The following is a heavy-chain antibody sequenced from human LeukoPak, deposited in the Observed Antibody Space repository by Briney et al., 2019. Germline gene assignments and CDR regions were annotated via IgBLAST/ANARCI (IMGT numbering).Heavy chain of an antibody. D-gene: IGHD4-17*01. V-gene: IGHV1-18*01. CDR3: ARDSDYGDYSSRPSYYYYGMDV. CDR1: GYTFTSYG. Sequence: ASVKVSCKASGYTFTSYGISWVRQAPGQGLEWMGWIGAYNGNTNYAQKLQGRVTMTTDTSTSTAYMELRSLRSDDTAVYYCARDSDYGDYSSRPSYYYYGMDVWGQGTTVTVSS. J-gene: IGHJ6*02. CDR2: IGAYNGNT.